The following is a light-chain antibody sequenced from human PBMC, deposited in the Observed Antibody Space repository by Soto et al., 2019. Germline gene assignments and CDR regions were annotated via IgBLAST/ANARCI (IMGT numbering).Light chain of an antibody. CDR2: EVS. CDR3: SSYTSSNTLEV. V-gene: IGLV2-14*01. Sequence: QSVLTQPPSVSAAPGQKVSISCSGSSSNVGKNFVSWYQHVPGKAPKLLIYEVSYRPSGVSNRFSGSKSGNMASLTISGLQAEDEADYYCSSYTSSNTLEVFGSGTKLTVL. CDR1: SSNVGKNF. J-gene: IGLJ2*01.